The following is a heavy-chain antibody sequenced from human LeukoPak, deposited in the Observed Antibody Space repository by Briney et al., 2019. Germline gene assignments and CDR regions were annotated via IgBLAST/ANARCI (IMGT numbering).Heavy chain of an antibody. J-gene: IGHJ6*03. CDR1: GGTFSNNA. V-gene: IGHV1-69*13. Sequence: SVKVSCKASGGTFSNNAISWVRQAPGQGLEWMGGIIPIFGTTNYAQKFQGRVTITADESTSTAYMELSSLRSEDTAVHYCARGGKGGYYGSGSYYNFYYYYYMDVWGKGTTVTISS. CDR3: ARGGKGGYYGSGSYYNFYYYYYMDV. D-gene: IGHD3-10*01. CDR2: IIPIFGTT.